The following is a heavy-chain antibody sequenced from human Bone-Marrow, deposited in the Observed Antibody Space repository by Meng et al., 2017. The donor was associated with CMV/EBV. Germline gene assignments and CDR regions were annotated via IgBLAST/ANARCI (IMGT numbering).Heavy chain of an antibody. V-gene: IGHV1-18*01. J-gene: IGHJ5*02. D-gene: IGHD3-3*01. Sequence: ASVKVSCKASGYTFTSYGISWVRQAPGQGLEWMGWISAYNGNTNYAQKLQGRVTMTTDTSTSTAYMELRSLRSDDTAVYCCARTGITIFGVVNWFDPWGQGTLVTVSS. CDR3: ARTGITIFGVVNWFDP. CDR1: GYTFTSYG. CDR2: ISAYNGNT.